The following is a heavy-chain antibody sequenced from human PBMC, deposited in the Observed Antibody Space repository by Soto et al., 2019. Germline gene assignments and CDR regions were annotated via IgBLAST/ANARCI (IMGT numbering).Heavy chain of an antibody. CDR1: GGSIGSGNYY. D-gene: IGHD3-9*01. Sequence: SETLSLTCSVSGGSIGSGNYYWSWIRHPPGKGLEWIGYIYHSGITYYNPSLNSRVTISVDMSKNQFSLRLSSVTAADTAVYYCAREDYTGNSRFFDYWGHGVLVTVSS. CDR2: IYHSGIT. V-gene: IGHV4-30-4*01. CDR3: AREDYTGNSRFFDY. J-gene: IGHJ4*01.